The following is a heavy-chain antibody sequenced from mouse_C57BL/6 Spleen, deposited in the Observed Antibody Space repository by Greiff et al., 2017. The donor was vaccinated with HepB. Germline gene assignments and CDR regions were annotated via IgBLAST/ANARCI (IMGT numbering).Heavy chain of an antibody. V-gene: IGHV3-6*01. CDR3: ARDLLV. CDR2: ISYDGSN. J-gene: IGHJ1*03. Sequence: EVKLQESGPGLVKPSQSLSLTCSVTGYSITSGYYWNWIRQFPGNKLEWMGYISYDGSNNYNPSLKNRISITRDTSKNQFFLKLNSVTTEDTATYYCARDLLVWGTGTTVTVSS. D-gene: IGHD1-1*01. CDR1: GYSITSGYY.